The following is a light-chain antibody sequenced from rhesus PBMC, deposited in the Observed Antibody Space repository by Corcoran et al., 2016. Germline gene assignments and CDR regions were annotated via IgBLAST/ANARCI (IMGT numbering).Light chain of an antibody. Sequence: DIQMTQSPSSLSASVGDRVTITCRASQGISNNLAWYQQKTGKVPKLLIYKASTLQSGIPSRFSGSGSGTDFTLPISSLQPEDFATYYCHHGYGILIFTFGPGTKLDIK. V-gene: IGKV1-25*01. CDR1: QGISNN. CDR3: HHGYGILIFT. J-gene: IGKJ3*01. CDR2: KAS.